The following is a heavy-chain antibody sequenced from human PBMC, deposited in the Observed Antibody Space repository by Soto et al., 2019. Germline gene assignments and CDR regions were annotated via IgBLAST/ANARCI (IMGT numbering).Heavy chain of an antibody. D-gene: IGHD6-13*01. J-gene: IGHJ3*02. CDR2: IYCSGST. CDR3: ARQAAGRHLVAFDI. CDR1: GGSISSYY. Sequence: SETLSLTCTVSGGSISSYYWSWIRQPPGKGLEWIGYIYCSGSTNYNPSLKSRVTISVDTSKNQFSLKLSSVTAADTAVYYCARQAAGRHLVAFDIWGQGTMVTVSS. V-gene: IGHV4-59*08.